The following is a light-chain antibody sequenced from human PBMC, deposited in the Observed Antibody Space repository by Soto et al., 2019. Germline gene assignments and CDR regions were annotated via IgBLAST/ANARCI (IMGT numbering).Light chain of an antibody. CDR2: DTS. V-gene: IGKV3-11*01. J-gene: IGKJ3*01. CDR3: QQRYCWPPRVT. CDR1: QSVGSS. Sequence: EIVLTQSPATLSLSPGERATLSCRASQSVGSSLAWYQQKPGQAPRLLIYDTSNRATGIPARFSGSGSGTDFTLTISSLEPEDFAVYYCQQRYCWPPRVTFGPGTKVDIK.